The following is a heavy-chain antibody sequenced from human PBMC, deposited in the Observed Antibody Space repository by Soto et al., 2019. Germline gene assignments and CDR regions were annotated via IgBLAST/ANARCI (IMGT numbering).Heavy chain of an antibody. J-gene: IGHJ4*02. Sequence: AASVKVSCKTSGYTFTSHGISWVRWAPGRGLEWMGWISAYNGDTKYAQRVQDRVSMTTDTSTATAYIELRSLRFDDTAIYFCARTHWLPDYPEGFDFWGQGTPVTVSS. CDR1: GYTFTSHG. V-gene: IGHV1-18*04. D-gene: IGHD6-19*01. CDR3: ARTHWLPDYPEGFDF. CDR2: ISAYNGDT.